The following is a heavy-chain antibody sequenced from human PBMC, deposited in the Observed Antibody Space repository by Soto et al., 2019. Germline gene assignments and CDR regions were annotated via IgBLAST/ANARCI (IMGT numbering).Heavy chain of an antibody. Sequence: EVQLVESGGGLVQPGGSLRLSCAASGFTFSSYDMHWVRQVAGKGLEWVSAIGVAGDTYYPDSVKGRFTISRENAKNSLYLQMNSLRAEDTAVYYCASGGWGSSWYEGGSRIDYWGQGTRVTVSS. J-gene: IGHJ4*02. D-gene: IGHD6-13*01. CDR1: GFTFSSYD. CDR3: ASGGWGSSWYEGGSRIDY. CDR2: IGVAGDT. V-gene: IGHV3-13*01.